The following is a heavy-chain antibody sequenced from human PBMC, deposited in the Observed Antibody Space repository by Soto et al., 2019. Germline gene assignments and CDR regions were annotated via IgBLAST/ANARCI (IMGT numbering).Heavy chain of an antibody. V-gene: IGHV5-10-1*01. D-gene: IGHD3-22*01. J-gene: IGHJ4*02. CDR2: IDPSDSYT. CDR1: GYSFTNYW. Sequence: GESLKISCQGSGYSFTNYWITWVRQMPGKGLEWMGTIDPSDSYTKYSPSFQGHVTLSADKSITSAYLQWSSLKASDTAMYYCARRLGSSGYDFDYWGQGTLVTVSS. CDR3: ARRLGSSGYDFDY.